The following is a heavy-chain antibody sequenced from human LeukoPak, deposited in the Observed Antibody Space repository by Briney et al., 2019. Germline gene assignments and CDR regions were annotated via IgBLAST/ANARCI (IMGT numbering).Heavy chain of an antibody. CDR1: GGPIGIYY. V-gene: IGHV4-4*07. CDR2: IFTSGIA. Sequence: PSETLSLTCTVSGGPIGIYYWNWIRQPAGKGLEWIGRIFTSGIANYNPSLKSRVTMSVDTSKNQFYLNLSSVTAADTAVYYCAREISGTYYNPLGYMDVWGKGTTVTVSS. J-gene: IGHJ6*03. D-gene: IGHD3-10*01. CDR3: AREISGTYYNPLGYMDV.